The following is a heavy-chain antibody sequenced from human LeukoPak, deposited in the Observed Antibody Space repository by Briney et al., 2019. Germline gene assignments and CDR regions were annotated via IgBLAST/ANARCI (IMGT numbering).Heavy chain of an antibody. CDR3: ARPSCISTSRYTIDY. V-gene: IGHV4-38-2*02. CDR2: IYYSGST. J-gene: IGHJ4*02. CDR1: GYSFDSGYY. Sequence: PSETLSLTCTVSGYSFDSGYYWGWIRQPPGKGLEWIANIYYSGSTSYNPSLKSRVTVSIDTSKNKFSLKLYSVSAADTALYYCARPSCISTSRYTIDYWGQGTLVTVSS. D-gene: IGHD2-2*02.